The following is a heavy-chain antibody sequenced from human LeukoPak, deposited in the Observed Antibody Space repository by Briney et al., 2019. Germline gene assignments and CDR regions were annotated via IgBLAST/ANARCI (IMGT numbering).Heavy chain of an antibody. V-gene: IGHV1-2*02. CDR2: INPNSGGGT. D-gene: IGHD3-22*01. Sequence: GASVKVSCKASGYTFSDYNLHWVRQAPGHGLEWMGWINPNSGGGTSYAHKFQGRITMTWDTSISTAYMELNRLRSDDTAVYFCAIRAYYFDTSNFYPHHAFEVWGQGTMVTVSS. CDR1: GYTFSDYN. CDR3: AIRAYYFDTSNFYPHHAFEV. J-gene: IGHJ3*01.